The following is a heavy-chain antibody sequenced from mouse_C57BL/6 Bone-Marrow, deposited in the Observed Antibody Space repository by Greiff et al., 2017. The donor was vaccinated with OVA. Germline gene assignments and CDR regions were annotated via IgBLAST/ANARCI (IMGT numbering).Heavy chain of an antibody. D-gene: IGHD2-2*01. CDR1: GYTFTSYW. CDR2: IDPSDSYT. CDR3: ARGGYDGSWCAY. V-gene: IGHV1-69*01. J-gene: IGHJ3*01. Sequence: VQLQQPGAELVMPGASVKLSCKASGYTFTSYWMHWVKQRPGQGLEWIGEIDPSDSYTNYNQKFKGKSTLTVDKSSSTAYMQLSSLTSEDSAVYYCARGGYDGSWCAYWGQGTLVTVSA.